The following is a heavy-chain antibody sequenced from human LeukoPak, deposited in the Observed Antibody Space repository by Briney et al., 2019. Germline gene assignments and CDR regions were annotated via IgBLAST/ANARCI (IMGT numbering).Heavy chain of an antibody. Sequence: PSETLSLTCAVSGGSFSGYYWSWIRQPPGKGLEWIGEINHSGSTNYNPSPKSRVTISVDTSKNQFSLKLSSVTAADTAVYYCAGVVVRSLAGFDPWGQGTLVTVSS. D-gene: IGHD3-10*01. CDR3: AGVVVRSLAGFDP. CDR2: INHSGST. V-gene: IGHV4-34*01. J-gene: IGHJ5*02. CDR1: GGSFSGYY.